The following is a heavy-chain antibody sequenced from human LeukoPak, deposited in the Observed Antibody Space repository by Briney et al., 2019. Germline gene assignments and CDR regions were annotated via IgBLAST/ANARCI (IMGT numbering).Heavy chain of an antibody. CDR2: IIPIFGTA. Sequence: SVKVSCKGSGGTFSSYAISWVRQAPGQGLEWMGGIIPIFGTANYAQKFQGRVTITRNTSISTAYMELSSLRSEDTAVYYCARAWAAPDAFDIWGQGTMVTVSS. J-gene: IGHJ3*02. D-gene: IGHD1-26*01. CDR1: GGTFSSYA. CDR3: ARAWAAPDAFDI. V-gene: IGHV1-69*05.